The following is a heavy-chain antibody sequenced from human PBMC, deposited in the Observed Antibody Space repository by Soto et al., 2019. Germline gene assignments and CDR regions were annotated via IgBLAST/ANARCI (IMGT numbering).Heavy chain of an antibody. CDR3: ARLPSTIYYYYMDV. V-gene: IGHV4-39*01. CDR2: IYYSGST. Sequence: SETLSLTCTVSGGSISSSSYYWGWIRQPPGKGLEWIGSIYYSGSTYYNPSLKSRVTISVDTSKNQFSLKLSSVTAADTAVYYCARLPSTIYYYYMDVWGKGTTVTVSS. J-gene: IGHJ6*03. CDR1: GGSISSSSYY. D-gene: IGHD1-1*01.